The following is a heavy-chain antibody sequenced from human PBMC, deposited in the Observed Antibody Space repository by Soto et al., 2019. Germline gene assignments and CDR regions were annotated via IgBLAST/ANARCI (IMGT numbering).Heavy chain of an antibody. V-gene: IGHV3-30-3*01. CDR3: ARDGLLGYFDY. CDR2: ISYDGSNK. Sequence: QVQLVESGGGVVQPGRSLRLSCAASGFTFSSYAMHWVRQAPGKGLEWVAVISYDGSNKYYADSVKGRFTISRDNSKNTLYLQMNSLRAEDTAVNYCARDGLLGYFDYWGQGTLVTVSS. J-gene: IGHJ4*02. CDR1: GFTFSSYA. D-gene: IGHD3-16*01.